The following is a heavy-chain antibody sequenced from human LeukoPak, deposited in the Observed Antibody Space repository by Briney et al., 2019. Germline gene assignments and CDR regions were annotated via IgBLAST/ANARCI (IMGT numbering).Heavy chain of an antibody. CDR3: ARGPLRLRYYDSSGYPASY. V-gene: IGHV1-18*01. Sequence: ASVKVSCKASGYTFTSYGISWVRQAPGQGLEWMGWISAYNGNTNYAQKLQGRVTMTTDTSTSTASMELRSLRSDDTAVYYCARGPLRLRYYDSSGYPASYWGQGTLVTVSS. CDR2: ISAYNGNT. CDR1: GYTFTSYG. D-gene: IGHD3-22*01. J-gene: IGHJ4*02.